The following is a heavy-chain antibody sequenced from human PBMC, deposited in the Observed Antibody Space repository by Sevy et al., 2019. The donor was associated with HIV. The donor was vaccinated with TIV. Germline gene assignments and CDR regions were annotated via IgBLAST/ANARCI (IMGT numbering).Heavy chain of an antibody. J-gene: IGHJ3*02. CDR3: ARDIAGITIFGVPYESYAFDI. V-gene: IGHV4-31*03. CDR1: GGSISSGGYY. Sequence: SETLSLTCTVSGGSISSGGYYWSWIRQHPGKGLEWIGYIYYSGSTYYNPSLKSRVTISVDTSKNQFSLKLSSVTAADTALYYCARDIAGITIFGVPYESYAFDIWGQGTMVTVSS. D-gene: IGHD3-3*01. CDR2: IYYSGST.